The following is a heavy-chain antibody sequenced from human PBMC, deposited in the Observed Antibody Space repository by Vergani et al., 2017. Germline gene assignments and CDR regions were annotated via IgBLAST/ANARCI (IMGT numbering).Heavy chain of an antibody. J-gene: IGHJ6*03. CDR2: ITSSGSYG. D-gene: IGHD1-7*01. CDR3: ARGANWNYFGSGYYMDV. Sequence: EVQLVESGGGLVKPGGSLRLSCAASAFTFRSYSMNLVRQAPGKGLEWVSSITSSGSYGYYADSVKGRFTISRDNAKNSLYLKMNSLRAEDTAVYYCARGANWNYFGSGYYMDVWGKXP. CDR1: AFTFRSYS. V-gene: IGHV3-21*01.